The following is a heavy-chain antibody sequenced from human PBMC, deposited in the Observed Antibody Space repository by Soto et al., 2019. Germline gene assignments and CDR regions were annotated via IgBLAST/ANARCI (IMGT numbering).Heavy chain of an antibody. J-gene: IGHJ6*02. V-gene: IGHV3-7*01. Sequence: GGSLILSCAASGFTFSSYWMSWVRQAPGKGLEWVANIKQDGSEKYYVDSVKGRFTISRDNAKNSLYLQMNSLRAEDTAVYYCARDHRLGYCSSTSCPPGGMDVWGQGTTVTVSS. CDR3: ARDHRLGYCSSTSCPPGGMDV. CDR2: IKQDGSEK. CDR1: GFTFSSYW. D-gene: IGHD2-2*01.